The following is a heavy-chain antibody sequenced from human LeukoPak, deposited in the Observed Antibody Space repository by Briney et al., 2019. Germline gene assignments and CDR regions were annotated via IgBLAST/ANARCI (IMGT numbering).Heavy chain of an antibody. Sequence: GGSLRLSCAASGVTVSSNYMSWVRQAPGKGLEWVSVIYSGGSTYYADSVKGRFTISRDNSKNTLYLQMNSLRAEDTAVYYCARDYYSSSWYPGAFDIWGQGTMVTVSS. CDR1: GVTVSSNY. J-gene: IGHJ3*02. CDR3: ARDYYSSSWYPGAFDI. CDR2: IYSGGST. V-gene: IGHV3-66*01. D-gene: IGHD6-13*01.